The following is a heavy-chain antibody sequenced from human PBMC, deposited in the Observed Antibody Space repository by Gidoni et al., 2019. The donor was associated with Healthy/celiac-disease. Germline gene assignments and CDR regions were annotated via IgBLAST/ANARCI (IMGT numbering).Heavy chain of an antibody. Sequence: EVQLVESGGAWFRPARSLGPPFQAPGFTFDVYAMHWVRQAPGKGLEWVSGISWNSGSIGYADSVKGRFTISRDNAKNSLYLQMNSLRAEDTALYYCAKDRSIEYYYYYGMDVWGQGTTVTVSS. D-gene: IGHD2-21*01. J-gene: IGHJ6*02. CDR2: ISWNSGSI. V-gene: IGHV3-9*01. CDR1: GFTFDVYA. CDR3: AKDRSIEYYYYYGMDV.